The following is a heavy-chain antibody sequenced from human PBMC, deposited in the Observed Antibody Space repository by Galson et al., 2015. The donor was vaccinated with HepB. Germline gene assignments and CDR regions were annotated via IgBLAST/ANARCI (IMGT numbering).Heavy chain of an antibody. CDR1: GGSFSGDS. CDR3: ARHVHRGYYFDY. Sequence: ETLSLTCAVYGGSFSGDSWSWIRQPPGKGLEWIGQINHSGRTTYNPSLKSRVTISVDTSKNQFSLNLRTVTAADTAVYYCARHVHRGYYFDYWGQGTLVTVSS. V-gene: IGHV4-34*01. J-gene: IGHJ4*02. D-gene: IGHD1-26*01. CDR2: INHSGRT.